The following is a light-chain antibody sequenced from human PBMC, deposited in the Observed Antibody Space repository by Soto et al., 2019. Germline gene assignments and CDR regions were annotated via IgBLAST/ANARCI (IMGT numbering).Light chain of an antibody. CDR1: QSVSSSY. V-gene: IGKV3-20*01. J-gene: IGKJ1*01. Sequence: EIVLTQSPGTLSLSPGERATLSCRASQSVSSSYLAWYQQKPGQAPRLLIYGASSRATGIPDRFSGSGSATDFPLTISRLETEDLAVYPCQQYGSSPWTVR. CDR3: QQYGSSPWT. CDR2: GAS.